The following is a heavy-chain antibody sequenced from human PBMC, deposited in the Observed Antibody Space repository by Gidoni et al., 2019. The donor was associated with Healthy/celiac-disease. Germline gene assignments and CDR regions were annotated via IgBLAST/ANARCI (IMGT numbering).Heavy chain of an antibody. V-gene: IGHV4-59*08. CDR1: GGAISSYY. CDR2: IYYSGST. Sequence: QVQLQESGPGLVKPAETLYIPCTVSGGAISSYYWSWCRQPPVKGLEWIGYIYYSGSTNYNPSLKSRVPISVDPSKNQFSLQLSSVPAADTAVYYCARHQASYGDPWRFDPWGQGTLVTVSS. CDR3: ARHQASYGDPWRFDP. D-gene: IGHD4-17*01. J-gene: IGHJ5*02.